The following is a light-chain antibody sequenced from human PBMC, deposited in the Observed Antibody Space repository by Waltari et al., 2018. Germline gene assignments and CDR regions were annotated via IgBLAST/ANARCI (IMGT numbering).Light chain of an antibody. CDR2: DVS. Sequence: QSAPTQPASVSGSPGQSITISCTGTSSDVGSYNYVSWYQHHPGKAPKLMICDVSNRPSGVSNRFSGSKSGNTASLTISGLQAEDEADYYCSSYTTSSTVVFGGGTKLTVL. CDR1: SSDVGSYNY. V-gene: IGLV2-14*03. J-gene: IGLJ2*01. CDR3: SSYTTSSTVV.